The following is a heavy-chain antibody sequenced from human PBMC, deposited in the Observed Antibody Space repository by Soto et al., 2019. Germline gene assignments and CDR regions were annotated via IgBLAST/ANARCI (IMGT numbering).Heavy chain of an antibody. CDR3: ARVTFTPNWFDS. J-gene: IGHJ5*01. D-gene: IGHD3-16*01. V-gene: IGHV4-30-4*01. CDR1: GDSISSPDYY. Sequence: SETLSLTCTVSGDSISSPDYYWSWIRQAPGKGLELIGYVYYRGSIYYTPSFESRVSISIDTSKNQFSLRLTSVTTADSAVYFCARVTFTPNWFDSWGQGILVTVSS. CDR2: VYYRGSI.